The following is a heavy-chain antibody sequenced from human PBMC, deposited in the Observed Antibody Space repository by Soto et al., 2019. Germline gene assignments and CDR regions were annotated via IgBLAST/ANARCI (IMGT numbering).Heavy chain of an antibody. Sequence: QVQLVQSGAEVKKPGSSVKVSCKASGGTFSSYAISWVRQAPGQGLEWMGGIIPIFGTANYAQKFQGRVTIPADEPRSTAYMELSSLRSENTAVYYWARGITGTVRYYHGRDAWAQGTTVTVSS. CDR3: ARGITGTVRYYHGRDA. V-gene: IGHV1-69*12. CDR2: IIPIFGTA. CDR1: GGTFSSYA. J-gene: IGHJ6*02. D-gene: IGHD1-20*01.